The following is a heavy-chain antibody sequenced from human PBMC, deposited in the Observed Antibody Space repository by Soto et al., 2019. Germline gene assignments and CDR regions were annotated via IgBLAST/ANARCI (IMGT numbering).Heavy chain of an antibody. Sequence: GGSLRLSCAASGFTFSSYSMNWVRQAPGKGLEWVSSISSSSSYIYYADSVKGRFTISRDNAKNSLYLQMNSLRAEDTAVYYCARATYFFDCSGYSGYGFDVRAQGTTVPVS. CDR2: ISSSSSYI. V-gene: IGHV3-21*01. CDR1: GFTFSSYS. J-gene: IGHJ6*02. CDR3: ARATYFFDCSGYSGYGFDV. D-gene: IGHD3-22*01.